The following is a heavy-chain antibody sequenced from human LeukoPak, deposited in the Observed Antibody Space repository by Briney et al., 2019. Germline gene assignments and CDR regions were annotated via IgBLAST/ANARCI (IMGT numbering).Heavy chain of an antibody. J-gene: IGHJ4*02. V-gene: IGHV3-15*01. CDR1: GFTFSNAW. D-gene: IGHD6-13*01. Sequence: GGSLRLSCAASGFTFSNAWMSWVRQAPGKGLEWVGRIKSKTDGGTTDYAAPVKGRFTISRDDSKNTLYLQMNSLKTEDTAVYYCAISFSAAAGKLDYWGQGTLVTVSS. CDR2: IKSKTDGGTT. CDR3: AISFSAAAGKLDY.